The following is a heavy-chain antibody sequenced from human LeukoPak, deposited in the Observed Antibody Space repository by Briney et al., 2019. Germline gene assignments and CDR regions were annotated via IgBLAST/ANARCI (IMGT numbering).Heavy chain of an antibody. CDR3: ARLPPDSSSMYYFDH. V-gene: IGHV5-51*01. CDR2: IYPGDSDT. D-gene: IGHD6-13*01. CDR1: GYSFTSYW. J-gene: IGHJ4*02. Sequence: GESLKISCKGSGYSFTSYWIGWVRQMPGKGLEWMGIIYPGDSDTRYSPSFQGQVTISADKSISTAYLQWSSLKASDTAMYYCARLPPDSSSMYYFDHWGQGTLVTVSS.